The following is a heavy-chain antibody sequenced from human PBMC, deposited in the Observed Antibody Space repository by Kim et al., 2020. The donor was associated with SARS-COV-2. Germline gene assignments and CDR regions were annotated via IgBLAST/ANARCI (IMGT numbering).Heavy chain of an antibody. CDR3: ARGYYDILTGYYRDYFDY. V-gene: IGHV1-46*01. D-gene: IGHD3-9*01. Sequence: ASVKVSCKASGYTFTSYYMHWVRQAPGQGLEWMGIINPSGGSTSYAQKFQGRVTMTRDTSTSTVYMELSSLRSEDTAVYYCARGYYDILTGYYRDYFDYWGQGTLVTVSS. CDR1: GYTFTSYY. CDR2: INPSGGST. J-gene: IGHJ4*02.